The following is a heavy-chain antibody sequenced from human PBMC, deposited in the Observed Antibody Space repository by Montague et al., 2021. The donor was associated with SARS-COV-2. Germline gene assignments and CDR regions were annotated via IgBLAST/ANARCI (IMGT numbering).Heavy chain of an antibody. CDR3: ASRLTVWTEYGKRVYFDY. CDR2: IYFGGTT. Sequence: SETLSLTCTVSGGSMMSPRFFWDWIRQPPGKGLDWIGSIYFGGTTYFNPSLRSRVTLSVDTPRSQFSLELSSVTAADTAVYYCASRLTVWTEYGKRVYFDYWGQGTLVTVSS. D-gene: IGHD3/OR15-3a*01. V-gene: IGHV4-39*01. J-gene: IGHJ4*02. CDR1: GGSMMSPRFF.